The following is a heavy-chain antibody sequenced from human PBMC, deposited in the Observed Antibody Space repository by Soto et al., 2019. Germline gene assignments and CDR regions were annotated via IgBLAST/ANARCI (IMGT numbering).Heavy chain of an antibody. D-gene: IGHD1-1*01. Sequence: QVQLVQSGAEVKKPGASVKVSCKASGYTFTSYGISWVRQAPGQGLEWMGGISGYNGNTKDAQKLQGRVTMTTDTSTSTAYMELRSLRSDDTAVYYCARIRGYKGSEMATIGYWGQGTQVTVSS. CDR3: ARIRGYKGSEMATIGY. J-gene: IGHJ4*02. V-gene: IGHV1-18*01. CDR2: ISGYNGNT. CDR1: GYTFTSYG.